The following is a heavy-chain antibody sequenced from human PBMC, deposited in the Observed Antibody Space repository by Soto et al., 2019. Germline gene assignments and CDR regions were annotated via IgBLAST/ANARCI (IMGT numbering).Heavy chain of an antibody. J-gene: IGHJ3*02. CDR1: GDTFSNYA. V-gene: IGHV1-69*12. CDR3: AREASAPGTFREDASDI. Sequence: QVQLVQSGAEVKKSGSSVKVACKVSGDTFSNYAINWVRRAPGQGLEWMGAIVPIFRTTNYAQKFQGRVTMTADESTITAYMELSRLRSDDTATYYCAREASAPGTFREDASDIWGQGTKVTVSS. D-gene: IGHD1-7*01. CDR2: IVPIFRTT.